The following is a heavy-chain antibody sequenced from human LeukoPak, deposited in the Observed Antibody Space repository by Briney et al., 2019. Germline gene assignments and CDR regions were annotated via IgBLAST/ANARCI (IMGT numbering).Heavy chain of an antibody. CDR2: IYHSGST. V-gene: IGHV4-30-2*01. Sequence: SETLSFTCAVSGGSISSGGYSWSWIRQPPGKGLEWIGYIYHSGSTYYNPSLKSRVTISVDRSKNQFSLKLSSVTAADTAVYYCARRIVVKNWFDPWGQGTLVTVSS. CDR3: ARRIVVKNWFDP. D-gene: IGHD2-21*01. CDR1: GGSISSGGYS. J-gene: IGHJ5*02.